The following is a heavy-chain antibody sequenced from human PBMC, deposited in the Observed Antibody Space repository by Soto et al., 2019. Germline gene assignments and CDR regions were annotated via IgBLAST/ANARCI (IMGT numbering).Heavy chain of an antibody. CDR3: ARVHCSSTSCYYFDY. CDR2: INPNSGGT. D-gene: IGHD2-2*01. Sequence: ASVKVSCKASGYTFTGYYMHWVRQAPGQGLEWMGCINPNSGGTNYAQKFQGRVTMTRDTSISTAYMELSRLRSDDTAVYYCARVHCSSTSCYYFDYWGQGTPVTVSS. V-gene: IGHV1-2*02. J-gene: IGHJ4*02. CDR1: GYTFTGYY.